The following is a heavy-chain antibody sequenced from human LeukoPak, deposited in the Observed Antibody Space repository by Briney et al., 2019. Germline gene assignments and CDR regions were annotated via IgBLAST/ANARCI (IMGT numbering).Heavy chain of an antibody. D-gene: IGHD4-17*01. CDR1: GYTFTGYY. CDR2: INPNSGGT. J-gene: IGHJ4*02. V-gene: IGHV1-2*04. CDR3: ARPDYGDYGGFDY. Sequence: GASVKVSCKASGYTFTGYYMHWVRQAPGQGLEWMGWINPNSGGTNHAQKFQGWVTMTRDTSISTAYMELSRLRSDDTAVYYCARPDYGDYGGFDYWGQGTLVTVSS.